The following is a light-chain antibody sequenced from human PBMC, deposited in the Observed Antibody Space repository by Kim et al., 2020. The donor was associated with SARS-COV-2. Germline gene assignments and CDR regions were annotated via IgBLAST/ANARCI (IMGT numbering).Light chain of an antibody. CDR2: GKN. CDR3: NSRDSSGNHLV. Sequence: SSELTQDPAVSVALGQTVRITCQGDSLRSYYASWYQQKPGQAPVLVTYGKNKRPSGIPDRFSGSSSGNTASLTITGAQAEDEADYYCNSRDSSGNHLVFG. V-gene: IGLV3-19*01. CDR1: SLRSYY. J-gene: IGLJ2*01.